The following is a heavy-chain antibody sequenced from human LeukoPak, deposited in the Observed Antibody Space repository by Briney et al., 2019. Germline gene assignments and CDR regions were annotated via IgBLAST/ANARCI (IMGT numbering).Heavy chain of an antibody. Sequence: SETLSLTCTVSGGSISSSSYYWGWIRQPPGKGLEWIGSIYYSGSTYYNPSLKSRVTISVDTSKNQFSLKLSSVTAADTAVYYCARGPYYDILTGYSDTGDFDYWGQGTLVTVSS. D-gene: IGHD3-9*01. CDR1: GGSISSSSYY. CDR3: ARGPYYDILTGYSDTGDFDY. CDR2: IYYSGST. V-gene: IGHV4-39*01. J-gene: IGHJ4*02.